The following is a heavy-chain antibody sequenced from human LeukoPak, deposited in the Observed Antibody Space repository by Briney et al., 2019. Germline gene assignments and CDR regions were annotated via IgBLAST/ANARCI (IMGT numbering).Heavy chain of an antibody. V-gene: IGHV1-18*01. CDR2: ISGYNGNT. J-gene: IGHJ4*02. CDR3: ATEPMVNVFEY. CDR1: GYTFTNYG. D-gene: IGHD3-10*01. Sequence: ASVKVSCKASGYTFTNYGISWVRQAPGQGLEWMGWISGYNGNTNYAQKFQGRVTMTRATSFNTAYMELSNLRSDDTAVYFCATEPMVNVFEYWGQGTLVTVSS.